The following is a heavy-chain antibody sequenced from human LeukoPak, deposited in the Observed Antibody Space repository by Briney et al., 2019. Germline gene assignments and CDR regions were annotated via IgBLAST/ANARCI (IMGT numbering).Heavy chain of an antibody. J-gene: IGHJ6*04. Sequence: SETLSLTCTVSSDSINNFYWSWIRQPPEGGLEYIGYIYYSGSTNYNPSLKSRLTISIDTSKSQFSMKLSSVTAADTAVYYCAQLARLTLIRGITGYHSLDVWGKGTKVTVSS. CDR1: SDSINNFY. CDR3: AQLARLTLIRGITGYHSLDV. CDR2: IYYSGST. V-gene: IGHV4-59*01. D-gene: IGHD3-10*01.